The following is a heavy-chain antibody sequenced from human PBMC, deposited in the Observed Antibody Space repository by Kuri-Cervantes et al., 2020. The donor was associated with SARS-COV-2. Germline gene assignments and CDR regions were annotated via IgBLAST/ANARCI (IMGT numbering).Heavy chain of an antibody. V-gene: IGHV1-2*04. CDR3: ATGMVRGVIQSYYYGMDV. D-gene: IGHD3-10*01. Sequence: GESLKISCKASGYTFSGYYIYWVRQAPGQGLEWMGWINPNSGGTNYAQKFQGWVTMTRDTSISTAYMELSRLRSDDTAVYYCATGMVRGVIQSYYYGMDVWGQGTTVTVSS. CDR1: GYTFSGYY. J-gene: IGHJ6*02. CDR2: INPNSGGT.